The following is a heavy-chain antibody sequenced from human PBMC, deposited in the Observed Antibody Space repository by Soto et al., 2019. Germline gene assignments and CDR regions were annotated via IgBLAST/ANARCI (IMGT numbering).Heavy chain of an antibody. V-gene: IGHV5-51*01. CDR3: ARQTYYYDSSGPNWFDP. Sequence: PGESLKISCKGSGYSFTSYWIGWVRQMPGKGLEWMRIIYPGDSDTRYSPSFQGQVTISADKSISTAYLQWSSLKASDTAMYYCARQTYYYDSSGPNWFDPWGQGTLVTVSS. CDR1: GYSFTSYW. CDR2: IYPGDSDT. J-gene: IGHJ5*02. D-gene: IGHD3-22*01.